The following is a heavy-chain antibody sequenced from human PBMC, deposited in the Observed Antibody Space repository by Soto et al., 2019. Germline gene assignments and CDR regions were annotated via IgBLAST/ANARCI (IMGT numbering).Heavy chain of an antibody. CDR1: GYTFTSYG. Sequence: QGQLVQSGAEVKKPGASVKVSCKAYGYTFTSYGFSWVRQAPGPGLEWMGWISAYNGNTNYVQKFQGRVTMTTETSTNTAYMELRSLTSDDTAVYYCXRSGMCSCGSCYHNWFDX. J-gene: IGHJ5*01. CDR3: XRSGMCSCGSCYHNWFDX. D-gene: IGHD2-15*01. CDR2: ISAYNGNT. V-gene: IGHV1-18*01.